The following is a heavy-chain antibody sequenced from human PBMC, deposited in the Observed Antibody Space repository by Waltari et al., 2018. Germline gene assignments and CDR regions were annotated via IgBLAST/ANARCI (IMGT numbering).Heavy chain of an antibody. V-gene: IGHV4-59*01. CDR1: GGSISSYY. J-gene: IGHJ6*03. CDR3: ARVRDFWSGYSYYYYYYMDV. D-gene: IGHD3-3*01. CDR2: IYYSGST. Sequence: QVQLQESGPGLVKPSETLSLTCTVSGGSISSYYWSWIRQPHGKGLEWIGYIYYSGSTNYNPSLKSRVTISVDTSKNQFSLKLSSVTAADTAVYYCARVRDFWSGYSYYYYYYMDVWGKGTTVTISS.